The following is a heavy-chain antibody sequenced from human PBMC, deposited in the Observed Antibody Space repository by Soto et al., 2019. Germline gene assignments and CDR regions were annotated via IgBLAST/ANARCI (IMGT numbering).Heavy chain of an antibody. V-gene: IGHV3-23*01. D-gene: IGHD2-2*01. Sequence: EVQLLESGGGLVQPGGSLRVSCAASGFTFSSYVMSWVRQAPGKGLEWVSAISGSGGSTYYADAVKGRFTISRDNSKNTQYLQMNSLRAEDTAVYYCAKGYCSSTSCYYFDYWGQGTLVTVSS. J-gene: IGHJ4*02. CDR1: GFTFSSYV. CDR2: ISGSGGST. CDR3: AKGYCSSTSCYYFDY.